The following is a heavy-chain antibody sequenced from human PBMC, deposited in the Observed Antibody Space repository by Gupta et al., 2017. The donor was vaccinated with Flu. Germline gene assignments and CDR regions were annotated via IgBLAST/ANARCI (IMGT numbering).Heavy chain of an antibody. CDR1: GGTFSSYS. D-gene: IGHD1-26*01. Sequence: QVQLVQSGAEVKKPGPSVKVSCKASGGTFSSYSISWVRQAPGQGLEGMGGFIPIVGTANDAQKFQGRVTITADKSTSTAYMELSSLRSEDTAVYYGARDIRGGSGGYWGQGTLVTGSS. CDR2: FIPIVGTA. CDR3: ARDIRGGSGGY. V-gene: IGHV1-69*06. J-gene: IGHJ4*02.